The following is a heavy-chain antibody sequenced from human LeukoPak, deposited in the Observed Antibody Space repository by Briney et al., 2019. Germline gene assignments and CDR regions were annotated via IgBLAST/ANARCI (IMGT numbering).Heavy chain of an antibody. Sequence: SPSETLSLTCTVSGGSISSYYWSWIRQPPGKGLEWIGYIYYSGSTNYNPSLKSRVTISVDTSKNQFSLKLSSVTAADTAVYYCARVAGTYYGMDVWGQGTTVTVSS. CDR1: GGSISSYY. D-gene: IGHD6-19*01. CDR2: IYYSGST. J-gene: IGHJ6*02. V-gene: IGHV4-59*08. CDR3: ARVAGTYYGMDV.